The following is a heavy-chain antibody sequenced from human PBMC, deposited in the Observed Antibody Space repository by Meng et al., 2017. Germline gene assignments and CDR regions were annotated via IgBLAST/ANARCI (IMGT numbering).Heavy chain of an antibody. CDR3: AKGAYSGLDY. CDR1: GDSVSSNSAA. CDR2: TYYRTKWYN. J-gene: IGHJ4*02. D-gene: IGHD4-11*01. Sequence: VHPQQPRPGRVKPLQTLSLPCAISGDSVSSNSAAWNGIRQSPSRGLEWLGRTYYRTKWYNDYAVSVKSRITIIPDTSKNQFSLQLNSVTPKDTAVYYCAKGAYSGLDYWGQGTLVTVSS. V-gene: IGHV6-1*01.